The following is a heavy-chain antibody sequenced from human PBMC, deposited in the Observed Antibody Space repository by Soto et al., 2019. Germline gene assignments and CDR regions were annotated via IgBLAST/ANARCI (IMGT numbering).Heavy chain of an antibody. J-gene: IGHJ5*02. CDR3: ARPIEGGSSGYYH. Sequence: SETLSLTCTVSGGSISSSNYYWAWIRQPPGKGLEWIGSFYYSGSTYYKPSLKSRVSISVDTSKNQFSLKLGSVTAADTAVYYCARPIEGGSSGYYHWGQGTLVTVSS. D-gene: IGHD3-22*01. CDR2: FYYSGST. V-gene: IGHV4-39*01. CDR1: GGSISSSNYY.